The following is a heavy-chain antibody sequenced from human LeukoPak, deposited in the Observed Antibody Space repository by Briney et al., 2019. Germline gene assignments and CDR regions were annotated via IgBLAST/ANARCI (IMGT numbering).Heavy chain of an antibody. CDR3: ARLPIGDYYFDY. V-gene: IGHV4-39*01. D-gene: IGHD4-17*01. J-gene: IGHJ4*02. Sequence: AETLSLTCTVSGCTFSSCSYYWVWIRPPPGKERVWIVSIYYSGSTYYKPSLKSRVTISVDTSKNQFSLKLSSVTAADTAVYYCARLPIGDYYFDYWGQGTLVTVSS. CDR2: IYYSGST. CDR1: GCTFSSCSYY.